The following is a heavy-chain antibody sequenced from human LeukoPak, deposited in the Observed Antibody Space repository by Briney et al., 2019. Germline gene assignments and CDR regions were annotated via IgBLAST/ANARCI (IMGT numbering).Heavy chain of an antibody. Sequence: GGSLRPSCAASGFTFDDYAMHWVRQAPGKGLEWVSGISWNSGSIGYADSVKGRFTISRDNAKNSLYLQMNSLRAEDTALYYCAKARYYYDSTGYFDLWGRGTLVTVSS. CDR2: ISWNSGSI. D-gene: IGHD3-22*01. CDR1: GFTFDDYA. J-gene: IGHJ2*01. V-gene: IGHV3-9*01. CDR3: AKARYYYDSTGYFDL.